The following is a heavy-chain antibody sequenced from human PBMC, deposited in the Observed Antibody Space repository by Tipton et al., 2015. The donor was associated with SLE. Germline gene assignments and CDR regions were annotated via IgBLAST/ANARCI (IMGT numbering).Heavy chain of an antibody. Sequence: GSLRLSCAASGFTFGSYAMSWVRQAPGKGLEWVSTISGSGGTTFYADSVRGYFTISRDNSKNTLFLLMNTLRADDTAVYYCAKSGAFGGLIGFDYWGQGTLVTVSS. V-gene: IGHV3-23*01. J-gene: IGHJ4*02. CDR2: ISGSGGTT. CDR1: GFTFGSYA. CDR3: AKSGAFGGLIGFDY. D-gene: IGHD3-16*02.